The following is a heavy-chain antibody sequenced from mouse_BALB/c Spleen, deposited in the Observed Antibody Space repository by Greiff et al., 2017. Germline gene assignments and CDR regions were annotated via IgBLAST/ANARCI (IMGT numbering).Heavy chain of an antibody. CDR1: GFTFSSYT. V-gene: IGHV5-12-2*01. J-gene: IGHJ3*01. Sequence: EVQVVESGGGLVQPGGSLKLSCAASGFTFSSYTMSWVRQTPEKRLEWVAYISNGGGSTYYPDTVKGRFTISRDNAKNTLYLQMSSLKSEDTAMYYCASGNYGFAYWGQGTLVTVSA. D-gene: IGHD2-1*01. CDR2: ISNGGGST. CDR3: ASGNYGFAY.